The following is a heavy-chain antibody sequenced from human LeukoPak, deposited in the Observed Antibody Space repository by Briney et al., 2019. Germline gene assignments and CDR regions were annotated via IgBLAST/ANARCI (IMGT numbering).Heavy chain of an antibody. CDR2: IYPAGGGT. CDR1: GYTFTSYY. J-gene: IGHJ4*02. CDR3: STVSSPDDYSYVDS. V-gene: IGHV1-46*01. Sequence: ASVKVSCKASGYTFTSYYVHWVRQAPGQGLEWMGRIYPAGGGTNYVQRFQGRVTVTRDMSTSTVYMELSSLRSEDTAIYYCSTVSSPDDYSYVDSWGQGTLVTVSS. D-gene: IGHD4-11*01.